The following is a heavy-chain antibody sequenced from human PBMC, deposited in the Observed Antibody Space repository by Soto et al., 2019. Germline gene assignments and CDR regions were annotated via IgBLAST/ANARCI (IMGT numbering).Heavy chain of an antibody. D-gene: IGHD3-3*01. CDR1: GFTFSSYW. Sequence: EVQLVESGGGLVQPGGSLRLSCAASGFTFSSYWMPWGRQAPGKGLVWVSRIHSDGSSTSYADSVKGRFTISRDNAKNTLYLQMNSLRAEDTAVYYCARVTGESYYDFWSGYYTSNHGMDVWGQGTTVTVSS. J-gene: IGHJ6*02. CDR3: ARVTGESYYDFWSGYYTSNHGMDV. V-gene: IGHV3-74*01. CDR2: IHSDGSST.